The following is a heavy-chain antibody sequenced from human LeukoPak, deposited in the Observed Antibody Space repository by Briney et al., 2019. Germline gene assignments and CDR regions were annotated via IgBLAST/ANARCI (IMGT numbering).Heavy chain of an antibody. CDR3: ARGAQPRIFDY. J-gene: IGHJ4*02. CDR1: GFTVSSNY. Sequence: GGSLRLSCAASGFTVSSNYMSWVRQAPGKGLEWVSVIYSGGSTYYADSVKGRFTISRDNSKNTLYLQMNSLRAEDTAVYYCARGAQPRIFDYWGQGTLVTASS. V-gene: IGHV3-66*01. CDR2: IYSGGST. D-gene: IGHD1-14*01.